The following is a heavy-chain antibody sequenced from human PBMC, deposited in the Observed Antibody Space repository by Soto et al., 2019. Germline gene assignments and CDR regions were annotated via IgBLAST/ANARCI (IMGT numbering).Heavy chain of an antibody. D-gene: IGHD5-12*01. J-gene: IGHJ4*02. CDR2: IIPIFGTA. CDR1: GGTFSSHA. CDR3: ASRDGYNYFDY. V-gene: IGHV1-69*13. Sequence: SVKVSCKASGGTFSSHAISWVRQAPGQGLEWMGGIIPIFGTANYAQKFQGRVTITADESTSTAYMELSSLRSEDTAVYYCASRDGYNYFDYWGQGTLVTVSS.